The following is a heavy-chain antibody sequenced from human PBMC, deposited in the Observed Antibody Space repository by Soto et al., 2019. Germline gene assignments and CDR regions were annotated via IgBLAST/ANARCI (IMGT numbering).Heavy chain of an antibody. D-gene: IGHD4-17*01. J-gene: IGHJ4*02. CDR1: GFSFSSYG. Sequence: QVQLVESGGGVVQPGTSLRLSCAASGFSFSSYGMHWVRQAPGKGLEWVAVVWYDGSNKYYADSVKGRFTISRDNSKNPLYLQLNVGSAEDRVVYYCARTPGQKYGVYADYWGQETLVPVA. CDR2: VWYDGSNK. CDR3: ARTPGQKYGVYADY. V-gene: IGHV3-33*01.